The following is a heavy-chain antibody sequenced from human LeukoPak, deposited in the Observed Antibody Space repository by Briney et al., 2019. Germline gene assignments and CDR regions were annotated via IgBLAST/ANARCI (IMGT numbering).Heavy chain of an antibody. D-gene: IGHD3-16*01. CDR3: ARDYGRGLGENAFDI. V-gene: IGHV3-11*04. J-gene: IGHJ3*02. CDR1: GFTFSDHY. CDR2: ISRSGGTI. Sequence: PGGSLRLSCAASGFTFSDHYMDWVRQAPGKGLEWVSYISRSGGTIYYADSVKGRFTISRDNAKNSLYLQMNSLRAADTAVYYCARDYGRGLGENAFDIWGQGTVVTVSS.